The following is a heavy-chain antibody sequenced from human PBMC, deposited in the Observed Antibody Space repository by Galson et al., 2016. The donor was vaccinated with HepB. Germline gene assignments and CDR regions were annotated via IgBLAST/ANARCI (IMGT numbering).Heavy chain of an antibody. Sequence: TLSLTCTVSGGSISSGDYYWSWIRHPAGKGLEWIGRIYSSGSTHYNPSLKSRVTISVEPSKNQFSLKLNSVTAADTAVYYCARGQDGYNPYFYYYYVDVWGKGTPVTCSS. CDR1: GGSISSGDYY. CDR3: ARGQDGYNPYFYYYYVDV. V-gene: IGHV4-61*02. D-gene: IGHD5-24*01. CDR2: IYSSGST. J-gene: IGHJ6*03.